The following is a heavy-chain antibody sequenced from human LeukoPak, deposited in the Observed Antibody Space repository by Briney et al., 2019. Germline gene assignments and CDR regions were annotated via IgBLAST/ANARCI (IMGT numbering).Heavy chain of an antibody. D-gene: IGHD3-10*01. J-gene: IGHJ6*03. CDR3: ARQLYASGTYYAPMDV. V-gene: IGHV4-39*01. Sequence: KPAETLSLTCTVSGGSISSSIYFWGWIRQPPGKGLEWIVSIHYSGSTYHDPARKSRVAISIDTSKNQFSLKLSSVTAADTAVYYRARQLYASGTYYAPMDVWGKGTTVTISS. CDR1: GGSISSSIYF. CDR2: IHYSGST.